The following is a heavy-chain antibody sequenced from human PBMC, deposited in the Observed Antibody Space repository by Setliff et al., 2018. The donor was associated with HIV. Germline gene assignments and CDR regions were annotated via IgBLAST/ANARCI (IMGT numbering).Heavy chain of an antibody. J-gene: IGHJ4*02. CDR1: GFTFSNYA. Sequence: QPGGSLRLSCAASGFTFSNYAMHWVRQAPVKGLEWVAVISYDGSDKYYADSVKGRFTISRDNSKNTVYLQMNSLRAEDTAVYYCARDTGQLVYYFDSWGQGTLVTVSS. D-gene: IGHD6-6*01. CDR2: ISYDGSDK. CDR3: ARDTGQLVYYFDS. V-gene: IGHV3-30*04.